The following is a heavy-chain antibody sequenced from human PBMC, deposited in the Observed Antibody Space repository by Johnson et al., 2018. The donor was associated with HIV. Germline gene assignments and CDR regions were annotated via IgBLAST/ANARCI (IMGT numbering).Heavy chain of an antibody. J-gene: IGHJ3*02. D-gene: IGHD6-13*01. Sequence: VQLVESGGGLIQPGGSLRLSCAASGFTVSSNYMSWVRQAPGKGLEWVSVIYSGGSTYYADSVTGRFTISRDNSKNTLYLQMNSLRAEDTAVYYCARVPRVEQQLVHAFDIWGQGTMVTVSS. CDR3: ARVPRVEQQLVHAFDI. CDR2: IYSGGST. V-gene: IGHV3-53*01. CDR1: GFTVSSNY.